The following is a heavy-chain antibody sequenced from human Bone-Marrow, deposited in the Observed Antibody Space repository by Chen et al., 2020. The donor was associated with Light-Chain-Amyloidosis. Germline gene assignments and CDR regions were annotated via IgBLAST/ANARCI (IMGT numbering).Heavy chain of an antibody. D-gene: IGHD3-22*01. J-gene: IGHJ4*02. CDR1: GGTFRSYA. Sequence: QVQLVQSGAEVKKPGSSVKVSCKAYGGTFRSYAISWVRQAPGQGLEWMGGIIPIFGTANYAQKFQGRVTITADESTSTAYMELSSLRSEDTAVYYCASSYDSSGYIDYWGQGTLVTVSS. V-gene: IGHV1-69*01. CDR3: ASSYDSSGYIDY. CDR2: IIPIFGTA.